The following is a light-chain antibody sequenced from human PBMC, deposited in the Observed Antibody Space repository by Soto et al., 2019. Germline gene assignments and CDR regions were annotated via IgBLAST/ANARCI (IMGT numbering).Light chain of an antibody. J-gene: IGKJ5*01. CDR3: HQYNNWPPNT. CDR2: GVS. CDR1: ESVNHN. V-gene: IGKV3-15*01. Sequence: DRVMTQSPATLSASPGESTTLSCRASESVNHNLAWYQQKPGQPPRLLIYGVSSRAPGVPARFSGSGTGTEFTLTISSLQSEDFAVYYCHQYNNWPPNTFGQGTRLEMK.